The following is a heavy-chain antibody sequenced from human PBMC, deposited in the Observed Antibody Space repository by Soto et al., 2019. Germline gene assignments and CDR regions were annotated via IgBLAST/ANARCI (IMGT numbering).Heavy chain of an antibody. J-gene: IGHJ4*02. V-gene: IGHV4-59*01. CDR2: IYDSGGP. D-gene: IGHD1-26*01. CDR1: GGSISVYY. Sequence: QVQLQESGPGQVKASETLSLKCTISGGSISVYYWSWIRQPPGQALEWIGYIYDSGGPYYNPSLRNRVLISADTSKNPISLELTSATAADTAVYYCARGVGSSPPRYWGRGTLVTVSS. CDR3: ARGVGSSPPRY.